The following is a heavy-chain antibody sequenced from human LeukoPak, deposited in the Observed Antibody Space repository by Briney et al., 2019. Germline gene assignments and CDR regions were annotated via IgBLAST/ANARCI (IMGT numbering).Heavy chain of an antibody. D-gene: IGHD2-2*01. V-gene: IGHV1-69*13. CDR3: ARVGTQLMYYFDY. CDR1: GGTFSSYA. CDR2: IIPIFGTA. Sequence: WASVKVSCKASGGTFSSYAISWVRQAPGQGLEWMGGIIPIFGTANYAQKFQGRVTITADESTSTAYMELSSLRSEDTAVYYCARVGTQLMYYFDYWGQGTLVTVSS. J-gene: IGHJ4*02.